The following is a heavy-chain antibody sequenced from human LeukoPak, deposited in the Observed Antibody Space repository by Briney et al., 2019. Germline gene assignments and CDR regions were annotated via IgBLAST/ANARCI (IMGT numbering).Heavy chain of an antibody. D-gene: IGHD6-19*01. CDR2: ISAYNGNT. CDR1: GYTFTSYG. CDR3: ARFGLGKHIEVAGIPFDI. Sequence: GASVKVSCKASGYTFTSYGISWVRQAPGQGLEWMGWISAYNGNTNYAQKLQGRVTMTTDTSTSTAYMKLRSLRSDDTAVYYCARFGLGKHIEVAGIPFDIWGQGTMVTVSS. V-gene: IGHV1-18*01. J-gene: IGHJ3*02.